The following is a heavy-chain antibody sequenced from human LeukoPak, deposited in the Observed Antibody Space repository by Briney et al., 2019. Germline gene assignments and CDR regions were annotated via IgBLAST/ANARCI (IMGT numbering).Heavy chain of an antibody. D-gene: IGHD3-9*01. V-gene: IGHV4-4*09. CDR1: GGSISSYY. CDR3: ARQLGIKLALKRLDFDY. Sequence: SETLSLTCTVSGGSISSYYWSWIRQPPGKGLEWIGYIYTSGSTNYNPSLKSRVTISVDTSKNQFSLKLSSVTAADTAVYYCARQLGIKLALKRLDFDYWGQGTLVTVSS. CDR2: IYTSGST. J-gene: IGHJ4*02.